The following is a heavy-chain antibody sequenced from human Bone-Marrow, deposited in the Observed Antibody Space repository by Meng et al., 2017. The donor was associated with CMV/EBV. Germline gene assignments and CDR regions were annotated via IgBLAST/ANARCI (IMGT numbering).Heavy chain of an antibody. J-gene: IGHJ4*02. CDR3: ARGKFGPDN. D-gene: IGHD3-16*01. Sequence: HSCAASGFAFRAYSLTWIRQAPGKGLEWISYISISDNTMFYADSVKGRFTVSRDNTKNSLYLQMNSLRAEDTAVYYCARGKFGPDNWGQGTLVTVSS. CDR2: ISISDNTM. V-gene: IGHV3-11*01. CDR1: GFAFRAYS.